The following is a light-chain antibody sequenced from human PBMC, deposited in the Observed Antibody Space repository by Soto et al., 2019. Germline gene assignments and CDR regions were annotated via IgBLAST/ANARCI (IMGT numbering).Light chain of an antibody. CDR1: SSDVGSYNL. Sequence: QSVLTQPASVSGSPGQSITISCTGVSSDVGSYNLVSWYQQHSGKAPKLMIYEGSKRPSGVSNRFSGSKSGNTASLTISGLQSEDEADYYCCSYAGRSAYWVFGGGTKVTVL. CDR2: EGS. J-gene: IGLJ3*02. CDR3: CSYAGRSAYWV. V-gene: IGLV2-23*01.